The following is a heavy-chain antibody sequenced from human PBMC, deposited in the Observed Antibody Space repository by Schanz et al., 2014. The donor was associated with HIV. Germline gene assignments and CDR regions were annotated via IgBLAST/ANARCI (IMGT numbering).Heavy chain of an antibody. Sequence: EVRLVESGGGLVQSGGSLRLSCAASGFSFSNFWVTWVRQAPGKRLEWVANIKQDESEKYYADSVKGRFTISRDNSRNALYLHMNSLRADDTAIYYCVKAYSSGFSGAGSWGQGALVTVSS. CDR3: VKAYSSGFSGAGS. V-gene: IGHV3-7*03. CDR2: IKQDESEK. D-gene: IGHD5-18*01. CDR1: GFSFSNFW. J-gene: IGHJ5*02.